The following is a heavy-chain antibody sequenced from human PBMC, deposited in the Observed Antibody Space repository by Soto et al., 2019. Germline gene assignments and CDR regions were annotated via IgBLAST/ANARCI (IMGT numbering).Heavy chain of an antibody. CDR2: INAGNGNT. J-gene: IGHJ4*02. D-gene: IGHD6-13*01. CDR1: GYTFTSYA. V-gene: IGHV1-3*01. CDR3: ARSQYSSSWYPFDY. Sequence: VASVKVSCKASGYTFTSYAIDWVRQAPGQRLEWMGWINAGNGNTKYSQKYQGRVTITRDTSASTAYMELSSLRAEDTAVFYCARSQYSSSWYPFDYWGQGTLVTVSS.